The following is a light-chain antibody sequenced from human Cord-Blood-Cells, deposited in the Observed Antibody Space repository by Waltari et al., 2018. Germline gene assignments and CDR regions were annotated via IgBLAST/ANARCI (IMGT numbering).Light chain of an antibody. CDR2: GAS. V-gene: IGKV3-15*01. CDR1: QSVSSN. J-gene: IGKJ1*01. CDR3: QQYNNWPPVT. Sequence: EIVMTQSPATLSVSPGERATLSCRASQSVSSNLAWYQQKPGQAPRLLLYGASTSATGIPATFSGSRSGTEYTLTISSLQSEDFTVNYCQQYNNWPPVTFGQGTKVEIK.